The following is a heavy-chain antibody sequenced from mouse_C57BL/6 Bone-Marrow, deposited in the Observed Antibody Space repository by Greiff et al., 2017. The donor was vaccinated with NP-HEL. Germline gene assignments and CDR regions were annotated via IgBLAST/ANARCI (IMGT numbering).Heavy chain of an antibody. J-gene: IGHJ1*03. CDR1: GFSLSTFGMG. Sequence: QVTLKESGPGILQPSQTLSLTCSFSGFSLSTFGMGVGWIRQPSGKGLEGLAHIWWDDDKYYNPALKSRLTISKDTSKNQVFLKSANVDTADTATYYCARPFYYGSSPWYFDVWGTGTTVTVSS. D-gene: IGHD1-1*01. CDR2: IWWDDDK. V-gene: IGHV8-8*01. CDR3: ARPFYYGSSPWYFDV.